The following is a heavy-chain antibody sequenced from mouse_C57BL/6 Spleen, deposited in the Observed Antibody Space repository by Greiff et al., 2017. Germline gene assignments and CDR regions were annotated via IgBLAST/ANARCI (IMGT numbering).Heavy chain of an antibody. D-gene: IGHD1-1*01. V-gene: IGHV5-4*01. Sequence: VQLVESGGGLVKPGGSLKLSCAASGFTFSSYAMSLVRQTPDKRLEWVATISAGGRYTYYPDNVKGRFTISRDNAKNSLYLQMSHLKSEDTAMYNCARDSSYAMDYWGQGTSVTVSS. CDR2: ISAGGRYT. CDR1: GFTFSSYA. J-gene: IGHJ4*01. CDR3: ARDSSYAMDY.